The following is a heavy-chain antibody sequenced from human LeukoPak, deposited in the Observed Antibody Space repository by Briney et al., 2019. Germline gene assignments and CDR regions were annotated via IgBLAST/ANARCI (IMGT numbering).Heavy chain of an antibody. CDR3: PRASSGCLPFED. D-gene: IGHD6-19*01. CDR2: IDWDDDK. J-gene: IGHJ4*02. CDR1: GFSLSTSGMC. Sequence: SGPALVKPTQRHPLTRCFSGFSLSTSGMCVTWIRQPPGKALEWLAHIDWDDDKYYNTSLKTRLTISKDTSKNQVVLTMTNMPAKDAATYYCPRASSGCLPFEDWGQGTLVTVSS. V-gene: IGHV2-70*01.